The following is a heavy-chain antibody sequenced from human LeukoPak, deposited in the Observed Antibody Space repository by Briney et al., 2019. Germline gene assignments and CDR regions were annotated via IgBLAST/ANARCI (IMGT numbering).Heavy chain of an antibody. CDR2: ISHIGST. D-gene: IGHD3-10*01. J-gene: IGHJ4*02. CDR3: ARIPDYYGSGSYSPYYFDY. Sequence: SETLSLTCAVSGGSISSSNWWSWVRQPPGKGLEWIGEISHIGSTNYNPSLKSRVTISVDKSKNQFSLELTSVTAADTAVYYCARIPDYYGSGSYSPYYFDYWGQGTLVTVSS. V-gene: IGHV4-4*02. CDR1: GGSISSSNW.